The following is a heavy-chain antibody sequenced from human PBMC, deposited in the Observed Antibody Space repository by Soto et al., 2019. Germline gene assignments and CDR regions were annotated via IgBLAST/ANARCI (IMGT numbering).Heavy chain of an antibody. CDR1: GFTFSSYS. J-gene: IGHJ6*02. Sequence: PGGSLRLSCAASGFTFSSYSMNWVRQAPGKGLEWVSSISSSSSYIYYADSVKGRFTISRDNAKNSLYLQMNSLRAEDTAVYYCARDWTHYGDYVHYYYGMDVWGQGTTVNVSS. D-gene: IGHD4-17*01. V-gene: IGHV3-21*01. CDR3: ARDWTHYGDYVHYYYGMDV. CDR2: ISSSSSYI.